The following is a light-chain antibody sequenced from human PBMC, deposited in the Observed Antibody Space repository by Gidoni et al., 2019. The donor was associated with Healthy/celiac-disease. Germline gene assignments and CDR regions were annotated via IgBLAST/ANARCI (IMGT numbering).Light chain of an antibody. Sequence: EVVMTQSPATLSVSPGERATLSCRASQSVGSNLAWFQQKPGHPPRLLIYDSFARATGSPARFSGSGSGTEFTLTISSLQSEDFAVYYCQQYNKWPRTFGQGTKVEV. V-gene: IGKV3-15*01. CDR3: QQYNKWPRT. CDR1: QSVGSN. CDR2: DSF. J-gene: IGKJ1*01.